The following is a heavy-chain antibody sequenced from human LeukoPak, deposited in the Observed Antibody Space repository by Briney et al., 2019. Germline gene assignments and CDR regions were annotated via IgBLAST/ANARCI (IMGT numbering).Heavy chain of an antibody. CDR3: ARDLGSYSSGWYMGFDY. J-gene: IGHJ4*02. D-gene: IGHD6-19*01. V-gene: IGHV3-48*01. Sequence: GGSLRLSCVASGFTFSTYSMNWVRQAPGKGLEWVSYISGTSNTIYYADSVKGRFTISRDNAKNSLYLQVNSLRVEDTAIYYCARDLGSYSSGWYMGFDYWGQGTLVTVSS. CDR2: ISGTSNTI. CDR1: GFTFSTYS.